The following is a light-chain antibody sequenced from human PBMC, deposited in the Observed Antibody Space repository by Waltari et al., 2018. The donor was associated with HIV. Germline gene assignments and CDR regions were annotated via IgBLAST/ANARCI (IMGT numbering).Light chain of an antibody. CDR2: QDN. J-gene: IGLJ1*01. CDR1: KLGDKY. CDR3: QVWDSSSFYV. Sequence: SYELTQPPSVSVSPGQTANITCSGDKLGDKYSCWYQQKPGQSPILVIYQDNKRPSGIPERFYGSNSGNTATLTISGTQAMDEADYYCQVWDSSSFYVFGTGTKVTVL. V-gene: IGLV3-1*01.